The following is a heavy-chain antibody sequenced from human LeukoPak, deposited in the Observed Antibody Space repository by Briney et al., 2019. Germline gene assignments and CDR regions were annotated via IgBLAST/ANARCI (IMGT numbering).Heavy chain of an antibody. V-gene: IGHV4-34*01. CDR1: GGSLNGHY. J-gene: IGHJ5*02. CDR3: AKNGQSGFSFDP. Sequence: SETLSLTCAVYGGSLNGHYWSWIRQPPGKGLEWIGESGHRGGTKFNPSLKSRVTITADTSKNQFSLKMSSVTAADTAIYYCAKNGQSGFSFDPWGQGTLVTVSS. D-gene: IGHD2-8*01. CDR2: SGHRGGT.